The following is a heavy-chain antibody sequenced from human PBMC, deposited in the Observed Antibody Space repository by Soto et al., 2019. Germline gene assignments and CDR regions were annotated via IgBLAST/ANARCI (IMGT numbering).Heavy chain of an antibody. CDR2: INSDGSST. V-gene: IGHV3-74*01. Sequence: GGSLRLSCAASGFTFSSYWMHWVRQAPGKGLVWVSRINSDGSSTSYADSVKGRFTISRDNAKNTLYLQMNSLRAEDTAVYYCASGNSGGLRGLGYWGQGTLVTVSS. CDR3: ASGNSGGLRGLGY. J-gene: IGHJ4*02. CDR1: GFTFSSYW. D-gene: IGHD3-16*01.